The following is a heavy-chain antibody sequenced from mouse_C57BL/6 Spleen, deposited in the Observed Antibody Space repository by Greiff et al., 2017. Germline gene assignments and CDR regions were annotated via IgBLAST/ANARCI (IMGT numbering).Heavy chain of an antibody. V-gene: IGHV1-85*01. CDR2: IYPRDGST. CDR3: ARRGYGSIPWFAY. Sequence: QVQLKQSGPELVKPGASVKLSCKASGYTFTSYDINWVKQSPGQGLEWIGWIYPRDGSTKYNGKFKGKATLTVDPSSSTAYMELHSLTSEDSAVYFCARRGYGSIPWFAYWGQGTLVTVSA. J-gene: IGHJ3*01. CDR1: GYTFTSYD. D-gene: IGHD1-1*01.